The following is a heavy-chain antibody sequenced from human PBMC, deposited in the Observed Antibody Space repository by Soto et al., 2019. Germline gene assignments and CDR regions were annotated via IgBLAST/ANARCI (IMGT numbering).Heavy chain of an antibody. Sequence: EVQLLESGGGLVQPGGSLRLSCAASGFIFSSYAMSWVRQAPGKGLNWVSVISVSGDITYNADSVKGRFTISRDNSKNTLYLQMSSLRAEDTAIYYCAKGLAEWELLSLDSWGQGTLVTVSS. D-gene: IGHD3-10*01. CDR1: GFIFSSYA. V-gene: IGHV3-23*01. CDR2: ISVSGDIT. J-gene: IGHJ4*02. CDR3: AKGLAEWELLSLDS.